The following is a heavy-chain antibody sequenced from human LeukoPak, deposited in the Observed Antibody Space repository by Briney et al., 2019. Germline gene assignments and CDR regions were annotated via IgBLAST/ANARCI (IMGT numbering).Heavy chain of an antibody. Sequence: GGSLRLSCAASGFTFSSNAMSWVRQAPGKGLEWVSTISGSGGSTYYADSVKGRFTVSRDNSKDTLYLQMNSLRAEDTAVYYCAKDGGSLGDYWGQGTLVTVSS. J-gene: IGHJ4*02. CDR2: ISGSGGST. D-gene: IGHD6-13*01. CDR3: AKDGGSLGDY. CDR1: GFTFSSNA. V-gene: IGHV3-23*01.